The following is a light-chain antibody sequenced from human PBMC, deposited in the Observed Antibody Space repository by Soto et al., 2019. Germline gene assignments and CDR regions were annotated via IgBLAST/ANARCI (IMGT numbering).Light chain of an antibody. Sequence: EIVLTQSPATLSLSPGERAALSCRASQSVSSYLAWYQQKPGQPPRLLIYDASNRATCIPARFSGSGSGTDFTLTIRSLEPEDFAVYYCQQRSNWPPTWTFGQGTKVEIK. J-gene: IGKJ1*01. CDR1: QSVSSY. CDR3: QQRSNWPPTWT. V-gene: IGKV3-11*01. CDR2: DAS.